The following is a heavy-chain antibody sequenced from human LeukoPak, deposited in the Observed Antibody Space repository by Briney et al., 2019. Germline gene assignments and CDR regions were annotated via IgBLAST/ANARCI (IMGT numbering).Heavy chain of an antibody. V-gene: IGHV4-4*02. CDR3: ASGQWELRD. CDR1: GASISSSNL. Sequence: SETLSLTCAVSGASISSSNLWSWVRQPPGKGLEWIGEIYPSGITDYNPSLQSRVTMSVDTSKNQFSLNLSSVTAADTAVYYCASGQWELRDWGQGTLVTVSS. D-gene: IGHD1-26*01. CDR2: IYPSGIT. J-gene: IGHJ4*02.